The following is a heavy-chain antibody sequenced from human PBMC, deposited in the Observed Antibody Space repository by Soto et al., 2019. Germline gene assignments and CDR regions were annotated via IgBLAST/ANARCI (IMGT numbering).Heavy chain of an antibody. Sequence: GSLRLSCAASGFTFSNAWMSWVRQAPGKGLEWVGRIKSKSDGGTRDYAGPVKGRFTISRDDSKNTLYVVMNSLKTEDTGVYYCTTVIPKRKWEPGPWGQGTLVTVSS. CDR1: GFTFSNAW. D-gene: IGHD1-26*01. CDR2: IKSKSDGGTR. V-gene: IGHV3-15*05. CDR3: TTVIPKRKWEPGP. J-gene: IGHJ5*02.